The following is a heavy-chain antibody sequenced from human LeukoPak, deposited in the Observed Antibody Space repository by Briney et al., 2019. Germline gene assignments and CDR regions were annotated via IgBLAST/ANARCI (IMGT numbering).Heavy chain of an antibody. Sequence: PGGSLRLSCAASGFTFSSYAMHWVRQAPGKGLEWVAVISYDGSNKYYADSVKGRFTISRDNSKNTLYLQMNSLRAEDTAVYYCARDGSSWYQYYFDYWGQGTLVTVSS. D-gene: IGHD6-19*01. CDR3: ARDGSSWYQYYFDY. CDR2: ISYDGSNK. V-gene: IGHV3-30*04. CDR1: GFTFSSYA. J-gene: IGHJ4*02.